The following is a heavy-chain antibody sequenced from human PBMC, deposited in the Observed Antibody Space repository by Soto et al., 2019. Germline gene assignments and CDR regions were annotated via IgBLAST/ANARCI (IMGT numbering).Heavy chain of an antibody. D-gene: IGHD6-19*01. CDR2: IFSNDEK. J-gene: IGHJ5*02. CDR3: ARIPGSSGPNWFDP. V-gene: IGHV2-26*01. CDR1: GFSLSNARMG. Sequence: SGPTLVNPTETLTLTCTVSGFSLSNARMGVSWIRQPPGKALEWLAHIFSNDEKSYSTSLKSRLTISKDTSKSQVVLTMTNMDPVDTATYYCARIPGSSGPNWFDPWGQGTLVTVSS.